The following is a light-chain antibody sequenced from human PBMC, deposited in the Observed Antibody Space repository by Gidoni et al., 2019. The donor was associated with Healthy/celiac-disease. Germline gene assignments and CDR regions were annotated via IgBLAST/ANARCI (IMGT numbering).Light chain of an antibody. CDR2: LGS. CDR1: QSLLHSNGYNY. CDR3: MQALQTRT. V-gene: IGKV2-28*01. Sequence: EMVMPQSPLSLPVTPGEPASISCRSSQSLLHSNGYNYLDWYLQKPGQSPQLLIYLGSNRASGVPDRFSGSGSGTDFTLKISRVEAEDVGVYYCMQALQTRTFGQGTKLEIK. J-gene: IGKJ2*01.